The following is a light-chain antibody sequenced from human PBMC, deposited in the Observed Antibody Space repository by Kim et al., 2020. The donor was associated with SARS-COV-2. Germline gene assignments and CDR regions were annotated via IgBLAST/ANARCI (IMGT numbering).Light chain of an antibody. Sequence: QSALTQPASVSGSPGQSITISCTGTSSDVGGYNYVSWYQQHPGKAPKLMIYDVSNRPSGVSNRFSGSKSGNTASLTISGLQAEDEADYYCSSYTRSRTLLFGGGTQLTVL. CDR1: SSDVGGYNY. V-gene: IGLV2-14*03. CDR3: SSYTRSRTLL. CDR2: DVS. J-gene: IGLJ2*01.